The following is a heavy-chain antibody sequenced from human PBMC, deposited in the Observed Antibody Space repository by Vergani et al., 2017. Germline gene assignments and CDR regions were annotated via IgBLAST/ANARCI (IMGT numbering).Heavy chain of an antibody. J-gene: IGHJ4*02. CDR2: IYYSGST. CDR1: GGSISSSSYY. D-gene: IGHD4-17*01. V-gene: IGHV4-39*07. CDR3: ARGHDYGDYPDY. Sequence: QLQLQESGPGLVKPSETLSLTCTVSGGSISSSSYYWGWIRQPPGKGLEWIGSIYYSGSTYYNPSLKSRVTISVDRSKNQFSLKLSSVTAADTAVYYCARGHDYGDYPDYWGQGTLVTVSS.